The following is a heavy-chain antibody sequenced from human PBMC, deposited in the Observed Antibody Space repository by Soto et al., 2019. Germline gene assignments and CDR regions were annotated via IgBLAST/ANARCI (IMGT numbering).Heavy chain of an antibody. D-gene: IGHD6-19*01. V-gene: IGHV3-21*01. CDR1: GFTFSSYS. Sequence: EVQLVESGGGLVKPGGSLRLSCAASGFTFSSYSMNWVRQAPGKGLEWVSSISSSSSYIYYADSVKGRLTISRDNGKNALYLQMNSLRAEDTAVYYCARDGQWLVMWDYYYYYGMDVWGQGTTVTVSS. CDR2: ISSSSSYI. CDR3: ARDGQWLVMWDYYYYYGMDV. J-gene: IGHJ6*02.